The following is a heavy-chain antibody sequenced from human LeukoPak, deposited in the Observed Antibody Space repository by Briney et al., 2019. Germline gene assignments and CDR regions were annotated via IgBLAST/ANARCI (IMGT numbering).Heavy chain of an antibody. CDR1: GFTFDDYA. CDR2: ISWNSGSI. D-gene: IGHD3-16*01. CDR3: ARDQGYGAFDI. Sequence: GGSLRLSCAASGFTFDDYAMHWVRQAPGKGLEWVSGISWNSGSIGYADSVKGRFTISRDNAKNTLYLQMNSLRAEDTAVYYCARDQGYGAFDIWGQGRMVTVSS. V-gene: IGHV3-9*01. J-gene: IGHJ3*02.